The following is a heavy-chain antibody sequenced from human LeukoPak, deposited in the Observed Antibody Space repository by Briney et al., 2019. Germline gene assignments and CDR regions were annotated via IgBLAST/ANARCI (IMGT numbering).Heavy chain of an antibody. CDR1: GGSISSYY. CDR2: IYYSGST. D-gene: IGHD2-2*01. J-gene: IGHJ3*02. Sequence: SETLSLTCTASGGSISSYYWSWIRQPPGKGLEWIGYIYYSGSTNYNPSLKSRVTISVDTSKNQFSLKLSSVTAADTAVYYCARRYCSSTSCPDAFDIWGQGTMVTVSS. CDR3: ARRYCSSTSCPDAFDI. V-gene: IGHV4-59*01.